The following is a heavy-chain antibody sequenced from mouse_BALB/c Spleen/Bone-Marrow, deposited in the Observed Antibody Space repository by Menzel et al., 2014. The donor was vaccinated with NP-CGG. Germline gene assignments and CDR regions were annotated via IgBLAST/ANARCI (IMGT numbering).Heavy chain of an antibody. Sequence: VQLQQSGAELVKPGASVKLSCTASDFNIKDTYIHWMKQRPEQGLEWIGRIDPANGYTIYDPKFQGKATITADPTSNTACLQLSSLTSEDTAVYYCALITAATFSYWCFDVWGAGTTVTVSS. CDR2: IDPANGYT. CDR3: ALITAATFSYWCFDV. J-gene: IGHJ1*01. V-gene: IGHV14-3*02. CDR1: DFNIKDTY. D-gene: IGHD1-2*01.